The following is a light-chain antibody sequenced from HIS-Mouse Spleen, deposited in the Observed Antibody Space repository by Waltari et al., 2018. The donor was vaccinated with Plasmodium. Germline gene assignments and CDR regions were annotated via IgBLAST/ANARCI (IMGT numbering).Light chain of an antibody. Sequence: SYELTQPPSVSVSPGQTARITCSGDALPKKSAYWYQQKSGQAPGLVIYEDSKRPSGILERFAGSSSGTMATWTISGAQVEDEADYYCYSTDSSGNHRVFGGGTKLTVL. V-gene: IGLV3-10*01. CDR1: ALPKKS. CDR2: EDS. CDR3: YSTDSSGNHRV. J-gene: IGLJ3*02.